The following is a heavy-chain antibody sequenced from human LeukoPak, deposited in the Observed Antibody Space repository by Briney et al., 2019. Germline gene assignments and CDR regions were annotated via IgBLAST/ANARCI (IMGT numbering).Heavy chain of an antibody. Sequence: SATLSLTCTVSGGSISSSSYYWGWIRQPPGKGLEWIGSIYYSGSTYYNPSLKSRVTISVDTSKNQFSLKLSSVTAADTAVYYCAGGKTVLILYYWGQGTLVTVSS. D-gene: IGHD1-14*01. CDR2: IYYSGST. V-gene: IGHV4-39*01. J-gene: IGHJ4*02. CDR3: AGGKTVLILYY. CDR1: GGSISSSSYY.